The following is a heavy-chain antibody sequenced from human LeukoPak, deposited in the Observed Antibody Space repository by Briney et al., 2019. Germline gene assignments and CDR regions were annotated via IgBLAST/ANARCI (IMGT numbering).Heavy chain of an antibody. CDR2: IIPILGIA. J-gene: IGHJ4*02. V-gene: IGHV1-69*04. D-gene: IGHD5-24*01. Sequence: ASVKVSCKASGYTFTSYYMHWVRQAPGQGLEWMGRIIPILGIANYAQKFQGRVTITADKSTSTAYMELSSLRSEDTAVYYCAREGDGYSFDYWGQGTLVTVSS. CDR1: GYTFTSYY. CDR3: AREGDGYSFDY.